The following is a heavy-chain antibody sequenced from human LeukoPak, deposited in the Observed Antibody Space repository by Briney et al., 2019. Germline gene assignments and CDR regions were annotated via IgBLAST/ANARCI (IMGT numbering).Heavy chain of an antibody. CDR1: GVSISTSRYY. CDR2: INHSGST. D-gene: IGHD3-10*01. V-gene: IGHV4-39*07. Sequence: PSETLSLTCTVSGVSISTSRYYWGWIRQPPGKGLEWIGEINHSGSTNYNPSLKSRVTISVDTSKNQFSLKLSSVTAADTAVYYCARGYYGSGSYYNNHRYYYYYMDVWGKGTTVTVSS. J-gene: IGHJ6*03. CDR3: ARGYYGSGSYYNNHRYYYYYMDV.